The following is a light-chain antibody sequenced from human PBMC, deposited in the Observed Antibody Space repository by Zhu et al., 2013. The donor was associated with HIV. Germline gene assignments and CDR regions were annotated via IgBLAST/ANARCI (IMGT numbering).Light chain of an antibody. Sequence: DIQLTQSPSFLSASVGDRVTITCRASQGIRSFLAWYQQKPGKAPKLLIYAASTLQSGVPSRFSGSGSGTEFTLTISSLQPEDFATYYCQQLNSYAPITFGQGTRLEIK. CDR1: QGIRSF. V-gene: IGKV1-9*01. CDR2: AAS. J-gene: IGKJ5*01. CDR3: QQLNSYAPIT.